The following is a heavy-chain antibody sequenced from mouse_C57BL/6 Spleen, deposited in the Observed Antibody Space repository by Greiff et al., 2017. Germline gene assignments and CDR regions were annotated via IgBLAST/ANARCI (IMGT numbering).Heavy chain of an antibody. D-gene: IGHD2-9*01. J-gene: IGHJ2*01. CDR1: GYSFTDYN. Sequence: EVQLQQSGPELVKPGASVKISCKASGYSFTDYNMNWVKQSNGKSLEWIGVINPNSGATSYNQKFKGKATLTVDQSSSTAYMQLHSLTSEDSAVYYRASSYGYDAGFDYGGQGTTLTVSS. CDR2: INPNSGAT. V-gene: IGHV1-39*01. CDR3: ASSYGYDAGFDY.